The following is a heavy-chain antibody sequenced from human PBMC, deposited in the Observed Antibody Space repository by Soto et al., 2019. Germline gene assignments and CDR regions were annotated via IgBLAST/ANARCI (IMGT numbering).Heavy chain of an antibody. CDR1: GDSISRGGYS. D-gene: IGHD6-6*01. J-gene: IGHJ6*02. CDR3: ARGSSSYYDYGMDV. CDR2: IYDSGST. Sequence: KPSETLSLTCAVSGDSISRGGYSWTWIRQPPGKALEWIGNIYDSGSTSYNPSLRSRVTMSVDTSKNQFSLRLTSVTAADTAVYFCARGSSSYYDYGMDVWGQGTTVTVS. V-gene: IGHV4-30-2*01.